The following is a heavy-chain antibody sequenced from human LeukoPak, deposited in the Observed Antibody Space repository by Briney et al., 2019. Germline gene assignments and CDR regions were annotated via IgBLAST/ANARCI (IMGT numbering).Heavy chain of an antibody. J-gene: IGHJ4*02. Sequence: SETLSLTCTVSGASVSSGGYYGSWIRQHPGKGLEWIGYIYYSGSTYYNPSLKSRVTISADTSRNQFSLKLTSVTAADTAVYYCASLDTAMVKVDSWGQGTLVTVSS. CDR3: ASLDTAMVKVDS. V-gene: IGHV4-31*03. D-gene: IGHD5-18*01. CDR2: IYYSGST. CDR1: GASVSSGGYY.